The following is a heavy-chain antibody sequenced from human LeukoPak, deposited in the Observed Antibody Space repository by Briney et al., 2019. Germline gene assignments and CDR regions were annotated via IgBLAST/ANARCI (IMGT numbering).Heavy chain of an antibody. CDR2: ISGSGSST. J-gene: IGHJ4*02. CDR3: AKSCNSGNCYYNY. CDR1: GFTFSNCA. D-gene: IGHD2/OR15-2a*01. V-gene: IGHV3-23*01. Sequence: GGSLRLSCAASGFTFSNCAMSWVRQAPEKGLEWVSGISGSGSSTYYADSVKGRFTISRDDSENTLSLQMNSLRADDTAIYYCAKSCNSGNCYYNYWGQGTLVTVSS.